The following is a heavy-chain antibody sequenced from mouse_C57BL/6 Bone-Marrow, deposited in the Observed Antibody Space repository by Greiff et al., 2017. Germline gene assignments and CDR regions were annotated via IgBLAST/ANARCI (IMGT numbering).Heavy chain of an antibody. CDR1: GYTFTRYW. D-gene: IGHD1-1*01. CDR2: IYPGNSDT. V-gene: IGHV1-5*01. Sequence: VQLQQSGTVLARPGASVKMSCKTFGYTFTRYWMHWVTQRPGPGLDWIGAIYPGNSDTSYNQKFKGKAKLTAVTSASTAYMELSSLTNEDTAVYSGTRPRLNFGSSYQFADWGQGTLVTVSA. CDR3: TRPRLNFGSSYQFAD. J-gene: IGHJ3*01.